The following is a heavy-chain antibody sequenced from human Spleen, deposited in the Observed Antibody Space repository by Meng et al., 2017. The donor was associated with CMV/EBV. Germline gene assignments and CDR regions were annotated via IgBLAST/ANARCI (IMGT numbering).Heavy chain of an antibody. CDR3: AREYCSSTSCYPWVYFDY. CDR2: INSDGSST. J-gene: IGHJ4*02. CDR1: GFTFSSYW. Sequence: GGSLRLSCAASGFTFSSYWMHWVRQAPGKGLVWVSRINSDGSSTSYADSVKGRFTISRDNDKNTLYLQMNSLRAEDTAVYYCAREYCSSTSCYPWVYFDYWGQGTLVTVSS. D-gene: IGHD2-2*01. V-gene: IGHV3-74*01.